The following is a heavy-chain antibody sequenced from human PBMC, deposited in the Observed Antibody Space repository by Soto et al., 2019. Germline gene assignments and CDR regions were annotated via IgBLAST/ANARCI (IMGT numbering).Heavy chain of an antibody. CDR1: GFTFSSYS. CDR3: ARDMNYDFWSGSWFDP. CDR2: ISSSSSTI. Sequence: PGGSLRLSCAASGFTFSSYSMNWVRQAPGKGLEWVSYISSSSSTIYYADSVKGRFTISRDNAKNSLYLQMNSLRDEDTAVYCCARDMNYDFWSGSWFDPWGQGTLVTVSS. D-gene: IGHD3-3*01. V-gene: IGHV3-48*02. J-gene: IGHJ5*02.